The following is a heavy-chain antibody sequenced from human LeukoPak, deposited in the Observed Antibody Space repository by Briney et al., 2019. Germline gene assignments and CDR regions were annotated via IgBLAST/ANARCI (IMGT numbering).Heavy chain of an antibody. CDR1: GGSISSYY. CDR2: IYYSGST. V-gene: IGHV4-59*01. CDR3: ATFGGSFDY. J-gene: IGHJ4*02. D-gene: IGHD3-10*01. Sequence: PSETLSLTCTVSGGSISSYYWSWIRQPPGKGLEWIGDIYYSGSTNYNPSLKSRVTISVDTSKNQFSLKLTSVTAADTAVYYCATFGGSFDYWGQGTLVTVSS.